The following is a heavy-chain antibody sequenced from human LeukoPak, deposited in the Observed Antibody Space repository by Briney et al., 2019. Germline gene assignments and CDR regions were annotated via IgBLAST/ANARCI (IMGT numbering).Heavy chain of an antibody. V-gene: IGHV3-21*01. CDR3: ARDALGFDY. Sequence: GGSPRLSCAASWVTFSIHSMNWGRPAPGEGLEWVSSISSSSSYIYYADSVKGRFTISRDNAKNSLYLQMNSLRAEDTAVYYCARDALGFDYWGQGTLVTVSS. CDR1: WVTFSIHS. CDR2: ISSSSSYI. J-gene: IGHJ4*02. D-gene: IGHD3-16*01.